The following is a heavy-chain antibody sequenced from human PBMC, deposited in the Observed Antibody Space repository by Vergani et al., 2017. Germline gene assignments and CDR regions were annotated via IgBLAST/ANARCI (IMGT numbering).Heavy chain of an antibody. D-gene: IGHD3-3*01. Sequence: QVQLQESGPGLVKPSQTLSLTCTVSGGSISSGSYYWSWIRQPAGKGLEWIGRIYTSGSTNYNPSLKSRVTRSVDTSKNQFSLKLSSVTAADTAVDYCAREGDFWSGQGWVDPWGQGTLVTVSS. CDR1: GGSISSGSYY. CDR3: AREGDFWSGQGWVDP. J-gene: IGHJ5*02. V-gene: IGHV4-61*02. CDR2: IYTSGST.